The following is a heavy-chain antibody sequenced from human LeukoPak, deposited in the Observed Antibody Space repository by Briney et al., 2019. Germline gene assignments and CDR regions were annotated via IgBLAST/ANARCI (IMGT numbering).Heavy chain of an antibody. J-gene: IGHJ3*02. D-gene: IGHD1-14*01. CDR3: ARGTLWSHAFDI. Sequence: SVKVSCKASGGTFSSYAISWVRQAPGQGLEWMGGIIPICGTANYAQKFQGRVTITADESTSTAYMELSSLRSEDTAVYYCARGTLWSHAFDIWGQGTMVTVSS. V-gene: IGHV1-69*01. CDR1: GGTFSSYA. CDR2: IIPICGTA.